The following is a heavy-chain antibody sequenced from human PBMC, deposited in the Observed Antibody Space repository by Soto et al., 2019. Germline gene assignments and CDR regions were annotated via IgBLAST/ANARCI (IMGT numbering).Heavy chain of an antibody. V-gene: IGHV3-21*01. CDR2: ISRSSSDI. CDR3: ARVPRGVTTVTTVDY. Sequence: GGSLRLSCAAIGFTFSAYSMNWVRQAPGKGLEWVSSISRSSSDIYYADSVKGRFTISRDNAKNSLYLQMNSLRAEDTAVYYCARVPRGVTTVTTVDYWGQGTLVTVSS. D-gene: IGHD4-17*01. J-gene: IGHJ4*02. CDR1: GFTFSAYS.